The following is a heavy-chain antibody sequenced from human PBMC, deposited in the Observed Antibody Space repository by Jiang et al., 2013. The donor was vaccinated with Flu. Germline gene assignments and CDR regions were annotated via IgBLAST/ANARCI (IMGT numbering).Heavy chain of an antibody. J-gene: IGHJ3*02. D-gene: IGHD3-22*01. Sequence: GGGVVQPGRSLRLSCAASGFTFSSYGMHWVRQAPGKGLEWVAVISYDGSNKYYADSVKGRFTISRDNSKNTLYLQMNSLRAEDTAVYYCAKDGSDSSGYYSFAFDIWGQGTMVTVSS. CDR2: ISYDGSNK. CDR3: AKDGSDSSGYYSFAFDI. V-gene: IGHV3-30*18. CDR1: GFTFSSYG.